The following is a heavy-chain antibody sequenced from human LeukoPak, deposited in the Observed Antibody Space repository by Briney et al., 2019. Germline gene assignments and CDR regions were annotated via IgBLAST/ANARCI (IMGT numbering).Heavy chain of an antibody. CDR2: MKQGGSEI. V-gene: IGHV3-7*01. D-gene: IGHD3-16*02. CDR3: ARGVYQFDY. Sequence: GGSLRLSCAASGFTFSSYWMTWVRRAPGKGLEWVAYMKQGGSEIYYVDSVKGRFTISRDNANNSLYLQMNSLRAEDTALYYCARGVYQFDYWGQGTLVTVSS. J-gene: IGHJ4*02. CDR1: GFTFSSYW.